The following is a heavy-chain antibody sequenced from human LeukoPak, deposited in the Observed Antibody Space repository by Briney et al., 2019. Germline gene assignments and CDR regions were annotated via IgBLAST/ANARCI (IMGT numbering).Heavy chain of an antibody. CDR3: ARWVSVTESDY. CDR2: MNPNSGNT. V-gene: IGHV1-8*03. CDR1: GYTFTSYD. Sequence: ASVKVSCKASGYTFTSYDINWVRQATGQGLGWMGWMNPNSGNTGYAQKFQGRVTITRNTSISTAYMELSSLRSEDTAVYYCARWVSVTESDYWGQGTLVTVSS. D-gene: IGHD4-17*01. J-gene: IGHJ4*02.